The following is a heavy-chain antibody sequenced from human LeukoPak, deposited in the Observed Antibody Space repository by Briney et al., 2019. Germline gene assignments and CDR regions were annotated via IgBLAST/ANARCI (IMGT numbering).Heavy chain of an antibody. CDR2: VNPNSGNT. J-gene: IGHJ4*02. V-gene: IGHV1-8*02. CDR1: GYTFTGYY. D-gene: IGHD3-22*01. Sequence: ASVKVSCKASGYTFTGYYMHWVRQATGQGLEWMGWVNPNSGNTGYAQKFQGRVTMTMDPSISTAYMELGSLRSEDTAVYYCARRSDDYDSSAYYHWGQGTLVTVSS. CDR3: ARRSDDYDSSAYYH.